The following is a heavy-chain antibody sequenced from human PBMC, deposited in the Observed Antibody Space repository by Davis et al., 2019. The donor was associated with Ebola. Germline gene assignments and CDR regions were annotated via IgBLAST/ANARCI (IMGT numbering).Heavy chain of an antibody. Sequence: GESLKISCAASGFIFSNYDMSWVRQVPGKGLEWVSTVSGSGGSTHYSDSVRVRFSISRDTSKNTLYLQMNSLRAEDTATYYCARYCHYPDCSYFDCWGQGTVVAVSS. J-gene: IGHJ4*02. D-gene: IGHD2-15*01. CDR2: VSGSGGST. CDR1: GFIFSNYD. CDR3: ARYCHYPDCSYFDC. V-gene: IGHV3-23*01.